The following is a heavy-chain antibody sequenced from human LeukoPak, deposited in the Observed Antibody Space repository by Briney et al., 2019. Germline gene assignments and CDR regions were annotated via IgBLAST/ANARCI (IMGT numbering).Heavy chain of an antibody. V-gene: IGHV3-21*01. J-gene: IGHJ4*02. CDR3: AREVLIVVEPAAKTIDY. Sequence: GGSLRLSCAASGFTFRDYTMNWVRQTPGKGLEWVSAINKGGSYMTYADSVKGRFTVSRDNAKNSLFLQMNNLRVEDTAVYFCAREVLIVVEPAAKTIDYWGQGTRVTVSS. D-gene: IGHD2-2*01. CDR1: GFTFRDYT. CDR2: INKGGSYM.